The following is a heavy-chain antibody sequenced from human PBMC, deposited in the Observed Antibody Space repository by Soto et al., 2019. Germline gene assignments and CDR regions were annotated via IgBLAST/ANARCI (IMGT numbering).Heavy chain of an antibody. V-gene: IGHV4-59*01. CDR2: IYYSGST. CDR1: GGSIRGYY. CDR3: ARAPYDYVWGTFLYYFDY. Sequence: SETLCVTCTVAGGSIRGYYWSWIRQQPGKGLEWIGYIYYSGSTNYNPSLKSRVTISVDTSKSQFSLKLSSVTAADTAVYYCARAPYDYVWGTFLYYFDYWGQGTLVTVSS. J-gene: IGHJ4*02. D-gene: IGHD3-16*01.